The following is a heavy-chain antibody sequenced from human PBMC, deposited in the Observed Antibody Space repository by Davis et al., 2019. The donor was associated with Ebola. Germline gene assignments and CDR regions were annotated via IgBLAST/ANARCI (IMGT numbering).Heavy chain of an antibody. V-gene: IGHV3-23*01. CDR2: ISGSGGNA. J-gene: IGHJ4*02. Sequence: PGGSLRLSCVASGFTFSNYAMNWVRQTPGKGLEWVSRISGSGGNAYYIDSVRGRFTISRDNSRNTLYLQMDSLRAEDTAVYYCAKDMWGSSAGFGYYFDFWGQGALVIVSS. CDR1: GFTFSNYA. D-gene: IGHD3-10*01. CDR3: AKDMWGSSAGFGYYFDF.